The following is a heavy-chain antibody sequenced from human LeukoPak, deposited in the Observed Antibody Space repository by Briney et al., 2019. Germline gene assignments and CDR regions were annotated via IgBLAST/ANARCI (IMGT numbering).Heavy chain of an antibody. D-gene: IGHD3-16*02. J-gene: IGHJ5*02. CDR3: TTDVGDDKVWGNYRYLS. CDR2: TKSKTASGTT. CDR1: GFTFSEAR. V-gene: IGHV3-15*01. Sequence: NPGRSLTLSCAASGFTFSEARRSWVPQAPGKGREWVGRTKSKTASGTTDYAAPVKGRFTIPRDDSRNTLYVQMNSLKTEDTAVYYCTTDVGDDKVWGNYRYLSWGQGTLVTVSS.